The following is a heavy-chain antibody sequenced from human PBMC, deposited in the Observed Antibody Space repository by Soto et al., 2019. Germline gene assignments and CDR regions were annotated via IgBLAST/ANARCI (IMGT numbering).Heavy chain of an antibody. J-gene: IGHJ6*02. V-gene: IGHV4-59*01. CDR2: LYNTGST. D-gene: IGHD2-21*02. CDR1: GASISRYY. CDR3: ARDLWGYCGVDCAQLDV. Sequence: QVRLQESGPGLVKPSETLSLTCTVSGASISRYYWSWIRQSPGKGLEWIGYLYNTGSTIYNPSLKSRVTISADTSKNQFSMKMNSVTADDTAVYYCARDLWGYCGVDCAQLDVWGQGTTVTVSS.